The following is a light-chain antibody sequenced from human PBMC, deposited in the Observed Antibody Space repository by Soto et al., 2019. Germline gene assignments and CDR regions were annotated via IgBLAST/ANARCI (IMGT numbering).Light chain of an antibody. CDR3: QVWDSSSDHPGV. J-gene: IGLJ3*02. CDR2: YDS. V-gene: IGLV3-21*04. CDR1: NIGTKS. Sequence: SYELTQPPSVSVAPGKTARITCGGNNIGTKSVHWYQQRPGQAPVLVIYYDSARPSGIPERFSGSNSGNTATLTISRVEAGDEADYYCQVWDSSSDHPGVFGGGTKLTVL.